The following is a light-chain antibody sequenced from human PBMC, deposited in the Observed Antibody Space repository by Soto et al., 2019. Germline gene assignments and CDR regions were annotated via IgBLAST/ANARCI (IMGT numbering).Light chain of an antibody. Sequence: QAVVTQEPSFSESPGRTVTLTCGLSSGSVSTSYYPSWYQQTPGQAPRTIIYSTNTRSSGVPDRFSGSILGNKAALTITGAQADDESDYYCVLYMGSGIWVFGGGTKVTVL. V-gene: IGLV8-61*01. CDR1: SGSVSTSYY. CDR2: STN. J-gene: IGLJ3*02. CDR3: VLYMGSGIWV.